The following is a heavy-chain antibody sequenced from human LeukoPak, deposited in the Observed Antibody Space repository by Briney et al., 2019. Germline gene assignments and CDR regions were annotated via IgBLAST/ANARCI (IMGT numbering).Heavy chain of an antibody. CDR3: ARDSFNGWFDY. CDR1: GGSISSGSYY. Sequence: SETLSLTCTVSGGSISSGSYYWSWIRQPAGKGLEWIGRIYTSGSTNYNPSLKSRVTISVDTSKNQFSLKLSSETAADTAVYYCARDSFNGWFDYWGQGTLVTVSS. CDR2: IYTSGST. V-gene: IGHV4-61*02. D-gene: IGHD2-8*01. J-gene: IGHJ4*02.